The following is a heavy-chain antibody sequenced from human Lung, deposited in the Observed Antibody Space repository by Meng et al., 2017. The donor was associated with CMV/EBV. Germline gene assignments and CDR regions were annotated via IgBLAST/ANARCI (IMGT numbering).Heavy chain of an antibody. D-gene: IGHD1-1*01. V-gene: IGHV1-2*02. CDR3: ARDHNWSPDY. CDR1: GYSFSDHF. J-gene: IGHJ4*02. Sequence: ASXXVSCKSSGYSFSDHFMHWVRQAPGQGLEWMGWIKPNSGDKNYAQNYQGRVTMTSDSYISSAYMELTRLTSDDTAVYCCARDHNWSPDYWGQGTLVTVSS. CDR2: IKPNSGDK.